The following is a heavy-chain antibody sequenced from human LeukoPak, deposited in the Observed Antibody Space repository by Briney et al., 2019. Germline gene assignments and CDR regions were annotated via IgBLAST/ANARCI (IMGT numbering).Heavy chain of an antibody. V-gene: IGHV3-7*03. Sequence: GGSLRLSCAASGFTFSSYWMSWVRQAPGKGLEWVANINQDGSEKYNADSVKGRFTISRDNAKNSLYLQMNSLRAEDTAVYYCARDGGYSSGSTSFDYWGQGTLVTVSS. CDR2: INQDGSEK. CDR3: ARDGGYSSGSTSFDY. J-gene: IGHJ4*02. CDR1: GFTFSSYW. D-gene: IGHD6-19*01.